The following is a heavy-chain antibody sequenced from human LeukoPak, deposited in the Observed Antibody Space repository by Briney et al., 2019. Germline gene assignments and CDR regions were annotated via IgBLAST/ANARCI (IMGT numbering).Heavy chain of an antibody. CDR3: ARASGGITIFGVVSY. Sequence: PGGSLRLSRAASGFTFSSYWMSWVRQAPGKGLEWVANIKQDGSEKYYVDSVKGRFTISRDNAKNSLYLQMNSLRAEDTAVYYCARASGGITIFGVVSYWGQGTLVTVSS. CDR2: IKQDGSEK. J-gene: IGHJ4*02. V-gene: IGHV3-7*01. CDR1: GFTFSSYW. D-gene: IGHD3-3*01.